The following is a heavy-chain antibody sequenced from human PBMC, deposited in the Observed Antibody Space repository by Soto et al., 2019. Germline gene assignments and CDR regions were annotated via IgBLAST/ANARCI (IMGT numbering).Heavy chain of an antibody. CDR2: IWYDGSNK. V-gene: IGHV3-33*01. Sequence: TGGSLRLSCAASGFTFSSYGMHWVRQAPGKGLEWVAVIWYDGSNKYYADSVKGRFTISRDNSKNTLYLQMNSLRAEDTAVYYCARVVLRFSPNDGMDVWGQGTTVTVS. CDR1: GFTFSSYG. D-gene: IGHD3-3*01. J-gene: IGHJ6*02. CDR3: ARVVLRFSPNDGMDV.